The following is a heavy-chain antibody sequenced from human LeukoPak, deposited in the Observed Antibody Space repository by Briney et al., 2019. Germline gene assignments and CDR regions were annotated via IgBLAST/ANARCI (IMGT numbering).Heavy chain of an antibody. J-gene: IGHJ4*02. CDR2: VHYTGNT. D-gene: IGHD5-24*01. V-gene: IGHV4-59*01. CDR1: GGSISNYF. Sequence: LETLSLTCTVSGGSISNYFWSWIRQPPGKGLEWIGYVHYTGNTNYNPSLKSRLTISVDTSKNQFSLKLSSVTAADTAVYYCARESRREGYRFDYWGQGTLVTVSS. CDR3: ARESRREGYRFDY.